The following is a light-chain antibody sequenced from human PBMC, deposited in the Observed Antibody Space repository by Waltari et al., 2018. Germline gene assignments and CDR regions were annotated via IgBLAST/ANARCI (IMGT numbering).Light chain of an antibody. V-gene: IGLV1-44*01. Sequence: QSVLTQPPSASGTPGQRVTIACSGSSSNIGSNIVSWYQQLPDTSPILLIYINTQRPSGVPNRFSGSKAGTSASLAISALQSEDEADYYCAAWDDSRGYVFGTGTKVNVL. CDR1: SSNIGSNI. CDR3: AAWDDSRGYV. J-gene: IGLJ1*01. CDR2: INT.